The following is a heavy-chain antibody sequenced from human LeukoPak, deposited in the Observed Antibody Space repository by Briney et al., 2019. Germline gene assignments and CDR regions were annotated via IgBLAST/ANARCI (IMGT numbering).Heavy chain of an antibody. CDR1: GGSISSYY. J-gene: IGHJ5*02. V-gene: IGHV4-59*01. CDR3: ARGRYSSSWYGWFDP. D-gene: IGHD6-13*01. CDR2: IYYSGST. Sequence: PSETLSLTCTVSGGSISSYYWSWIRQPPGKGLEWIGYIYYSGSTNYNPSLKSRVTISVDTSKNQFSLKLSSVTAADTAVYYCARGRYSSSWYGWFDPWGQGTLVTVPS.